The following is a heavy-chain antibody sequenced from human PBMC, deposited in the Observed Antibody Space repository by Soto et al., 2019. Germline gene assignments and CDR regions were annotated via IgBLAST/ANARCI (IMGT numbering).Heavy chain of an antibody. CDR3: ARGYGGNSPDY. CDR2: ISAYNGDR. CDR1: GYTFTSYG. J-gene: IGHJ4*02. V-gene: IGHV1-18*01. D-gene: IGHD2-21*02. Sequence: QVQLVQSGAEVKKPGASVKVSCKASGYTFTSYGLSWVRQAPGQGLEWMGWISAYNGDRVYAQKLQRRVIMTTDTPTSTAYMELRSLRSDDTAMYYCARGYGGNSPDYWGQGTLVTVSS.